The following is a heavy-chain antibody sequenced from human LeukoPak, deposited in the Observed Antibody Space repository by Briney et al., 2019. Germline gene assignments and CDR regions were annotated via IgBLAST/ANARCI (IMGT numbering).Heavy chain of an antibody. D-gene: IGHD1-26*01. CDR2: IKQDGSEK. CDR1: GFTFSSYG. J-gene: IGHJ4*02. CDR3: ARRRYSGSSQHFDY. V-gene: IGHV3-7*01. Sequence: GGSLRLSCAASGFTFSSYGMHWVRQAPGKGLEWVANIKQDGSEKYYVGSVKGRFTISRDNAKNSLYLQMNSLRAEDTAVYYCARRRYSGSSQHFDYWGQGTLVTVSS.